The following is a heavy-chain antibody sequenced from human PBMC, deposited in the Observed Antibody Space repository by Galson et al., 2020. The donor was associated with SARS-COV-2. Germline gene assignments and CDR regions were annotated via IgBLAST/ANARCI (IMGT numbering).Heavy chain of an antibody. Sequence: GGSLRLSCAASGFTVSSNYMSWVRQAPGKGLEWVSVIYSGGSTYYADSVKGRFTISRDNSKNTLYLQMNSLRAEDTAVYYCARITIFGLVRTGRHNWFDPWGQGTLVTVSS. CDR3: ARITIFGLVRTGRHNWFDP. V-gene: IGHV3-66*02. CDR1: GFTVSSNY. D-gene: IGHD3-3*01. J-gene: IGHJ5*02. CDR2: IYSGGST.